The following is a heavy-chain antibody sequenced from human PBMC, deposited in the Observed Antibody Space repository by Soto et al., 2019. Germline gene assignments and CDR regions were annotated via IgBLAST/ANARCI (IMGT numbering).Heavy chain of an antibody. Sequence: QVQLVQSGAEVKKPGSSVKVSCKASGGTFSSYTINWVRQAPGQGLEWMGGIIPIFGTADYAQKFQGRVTVTADASTSTAYMELSSLRSEDTAVYYCASVETQRYYYGMDVWGQGTTVTVSS. J-gene: IGHJ6*02. D-gene: IGHD2-15*01. CDR1: GGTFSSYT. CDR3: ASVETQRYYYGMDV. V-gene: IGHV1-69*12. CDR2: IIPIFGTA.